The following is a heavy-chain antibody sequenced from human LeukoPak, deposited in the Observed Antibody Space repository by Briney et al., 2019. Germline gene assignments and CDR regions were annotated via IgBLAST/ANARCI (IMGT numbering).Heavy chain of an antibody. CDR3: AREGPINNGDLDY. CDR2: ISSSGAYI. D-gene: IGHD1/OR15-1a*01. J-gene: IGHJ4*02. Sequence: GGSLRLSCAASGFTFSSYSMNWVRQAPGKGLEWVSSISSSGAYIFHADSVKGRFTISRDNAKNSLYLQMNSLRAEDTAVYYCAREGPINNGDLDYWGQGTLVTVSS. CDR1: GFTFSSYS. V-gene: IGHV3-21*01.